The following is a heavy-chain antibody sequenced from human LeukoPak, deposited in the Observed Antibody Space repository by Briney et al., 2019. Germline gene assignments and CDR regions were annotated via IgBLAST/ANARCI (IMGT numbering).Heavy chain of an antibody. CDR2: IKLDGSEK. CDR3: ARDQYDSWSRRGNFDS. D-gene: IGHD3-3*01. J-gene: IGHJ4*02. V-gene: IGHV3-7*03. CDR1: GFTFGEYW. Sequence: GESLRLSCVASGFTFGEYWMSWVRQAPGKGLEWVANIKLDGSEKNYVDSVKGRFTISRDNTKNSLYLQMNSLRVEDTAVFYCARDQYDSWSRRGNFDSWGQGTLVIVSS.